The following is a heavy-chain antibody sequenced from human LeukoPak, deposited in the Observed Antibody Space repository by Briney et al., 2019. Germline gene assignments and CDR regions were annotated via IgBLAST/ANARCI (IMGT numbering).Heavy chain of an antibody. CDR1: GGSFSGYY. J-gene: IGHJ4*02. D-gene: IGHD3-10*01. CDR2: INHSGST. Sequence: PSETLSLTCAVYGGSFSGYYWSWIRQPPGKGLEWIGEINHSGSTNYNPSLKSRVTISVDTSKNQFSLKLSSVTAADTAVYYCAREARYYGSGSYDYWGQGTLVTVSS. CDR3: AREARYYGSGSYDY. V-gene: IGHV4-34*01.